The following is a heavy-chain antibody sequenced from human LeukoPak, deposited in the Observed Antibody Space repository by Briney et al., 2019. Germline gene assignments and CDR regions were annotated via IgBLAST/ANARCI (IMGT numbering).Heavy chain of an antibody. D-gene: IGHD6-13*01. V-gene: IGHV1-18*01. CDR2: ISAYNGNT. CDR3: ARGPLLNGYYSSSWSLDY. Sequence: ASVKVSCKASGYTFTSYGISWVRQAPGQGLEWMGWISAYNGNTNYAQKLQGRVTMTTDTSTSTAYMELRSLRSDDTAVYYCARGPLLNGYYSSSWSLDYWGQGTLVTVSS. J-gene: IGHJ4*02. CDR1: GYTFTSYG.